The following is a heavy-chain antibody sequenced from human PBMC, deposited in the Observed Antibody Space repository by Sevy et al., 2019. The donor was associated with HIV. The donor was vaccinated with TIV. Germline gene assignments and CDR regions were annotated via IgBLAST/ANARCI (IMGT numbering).Heavy chain of an antibody. CDR1: AFTFSAYG. CDR2: IWYDGGKK. Sequence: GGSLRLSCAASAFTFSAYGMHWVHQAPGKGLEWVSTIWYDGGKKYYADSVKGRFTISRDNSKNTLYLQMNSLRAEDTAVYYCVREGVPAAIGFDYWGQGTLVTVSS. D-gene: IGHD2-2*01. V-gene: IGHV3-33*01. CDR3: VREGVPAAIGFDY. J-gene: IGHJ4*02.